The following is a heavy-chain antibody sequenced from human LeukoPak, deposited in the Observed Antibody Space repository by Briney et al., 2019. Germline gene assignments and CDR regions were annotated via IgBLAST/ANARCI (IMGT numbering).Heavy chain of an antibody. V-gene: IGHV4-39*07. CDR1: GGSISSSSYY. CDR3: ANTGPSGGDFNPGY. D-gene: IGHD2-21*02. Sequence: SETLSLTCTVSGGSISSSSYYCGWLRQPPGKGLEWSGSIYYSGSTYYNPSLKSRVTISVDTSKNPFSLKMSYVTAADTAVYYCANTGPSGGDFNPGYWGQGTLVTVSS. CDR2: IYYSGST. J-gene: IGHJ4*02.